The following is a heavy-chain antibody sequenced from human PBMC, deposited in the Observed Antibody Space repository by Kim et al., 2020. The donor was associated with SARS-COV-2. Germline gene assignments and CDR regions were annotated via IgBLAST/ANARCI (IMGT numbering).Heavy chain of an antibody. Sequence: GGSLRLSCAASGFTFSSYSMNWVRQAPGKGLEWVSSISSSSSYIYYADSVKGRFTISRDNAKNSLYLQMNSLRAEDTAVYYCAIPDSWGMAVAGTSPDAFGIWGQGTMVTVSS. CDR1: GFTFSSYS. CDR2: ISSSSSYI. J-gene: IGHJ3*02. CDR3: AIPDSWGMAVAGTSPDAFGI. V-gene: IGHV3-21*01. D-gene: IGHD6-19*01.